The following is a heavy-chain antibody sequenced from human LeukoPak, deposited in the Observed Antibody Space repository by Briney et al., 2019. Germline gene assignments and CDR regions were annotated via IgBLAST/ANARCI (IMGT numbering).Heavy chain of an antibody. V-gene: IGHV4-38-2*02. CDR3: ARLIPSSSRTV. CDR1: GYSISSGYY. D-gene: IGHD6-13*01. CDR2: IYHSGST. J-gene: IGHJ4*02. Sequence: SETLSLTCTVSGYSISSGYYWGWIRQPPGKGLEWIGSIYHSGSTYYNPSLKSRVTISVDTSKNQFSLKLSSVTAADTAVYYCARLIPSSSRTVWGQGTLVTVSS.